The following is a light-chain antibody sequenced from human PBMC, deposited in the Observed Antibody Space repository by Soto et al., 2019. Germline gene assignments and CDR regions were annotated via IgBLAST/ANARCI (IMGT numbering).Light chain of an antibody. V-gene: IGLV1-44*01. CDR1: SSNMGSNT. Sequence: QSALTQPPSASGTPGQRVTISCYGSSSNMGSNTVHWFQQFPGTAPRLLISTNDQRPSGVPDRFIDSNSGTSASLAISGLQFEDEADYYCAVWDDRLNGHVFGTGTKVTVL. CDR3: AVWDDRLNGHV. J-gene: IGLJ1*01. CDR2: TND.